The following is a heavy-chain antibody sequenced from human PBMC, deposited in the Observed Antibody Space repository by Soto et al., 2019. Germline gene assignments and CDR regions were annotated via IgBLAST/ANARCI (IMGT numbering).Heavy chain of an antibody. D-gene: IGHD1-26*01. CDR1: GFTFSSYS. V-gene: IGHV3-21*01. CDR2: ISSSNNYI. J-gene: IGHJ4*02. CDR3: ARALRSGSLDY. Sequence: PGGSLRLSCAASGFTFSSYSMNWVRQAPGKGLEWVSSISSSNNYIYYADSVKGRFTISRDNAKNSLYLQMNSLRAEDTAVYYCARALRSGSLDYWGQGTLVTVSS.